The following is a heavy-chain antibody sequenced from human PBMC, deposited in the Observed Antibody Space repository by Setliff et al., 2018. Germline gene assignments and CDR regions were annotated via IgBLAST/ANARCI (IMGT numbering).Heavy chain of an antibody. D-gene: IGHD1-26*01. CDR2: IYYGGST. J-gene: IGHJ4*02. CDR3: ARHPASGSYYGGSIYYFDH. CDR1: GGSVSSSAYY. Sequence: SETLSLTCIVSGGSVSSSAYYWAWIRRSPGKGLEWLGSIYYGGSTSYNLSLKSRLSISVDTSKNQFSLTLNFVTAADTAVYYCARHPASGSYYGGSIYYFDHWGQGTRVTVSS. V-gene: IGHV4-39*01.